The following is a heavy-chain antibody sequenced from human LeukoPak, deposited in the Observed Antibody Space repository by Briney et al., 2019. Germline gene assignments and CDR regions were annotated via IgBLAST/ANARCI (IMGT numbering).Heavy chain of an antibody. D-gene: IGHD6-19*01. J-gene: IGHJ3*02. CDR2: INPNSGGT. CDR1: GYTFTGYY. V-gene: IGHV1-2*02. Sequence: GASVKVSCKASGYTFTGYYMHWVRQAPGQGLEWMGWINPNSGGTNYAQKFQGRVTMTRDTSISTAYMELSRLRSDDTAVYYCARDLGSDALRSGWYRGDAFDIWGQGTMVTVSS. CDR3: ARDLGSDALRSGWYRGDAFDI.